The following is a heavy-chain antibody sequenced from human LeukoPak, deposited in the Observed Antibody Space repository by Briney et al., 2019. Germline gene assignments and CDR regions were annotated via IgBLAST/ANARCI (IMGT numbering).Heavy chain of an antibody. CDR2: LSYNGSNE. V-gene: IGHV3-30-3*01. Sequence: PGRSLRLSCAASGFSFNFYAMHWVRQAPGTGLEWVAGLSYNGSNEFYADSVKGRFTISRDNSRNTLHLQMNSLGAEDTAVYYCVRDRCGSGWYYFDYWGQGTLVSVSS. CDR3: VRDRCGSGWYYFDY. CDR1: GFSFNFYA. D-gene: IGHD6-19*01. J-gene: IGHJ4*02.